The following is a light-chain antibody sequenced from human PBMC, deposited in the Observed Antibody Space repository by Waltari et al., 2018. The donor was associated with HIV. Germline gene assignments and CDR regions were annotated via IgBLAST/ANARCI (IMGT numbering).Light chain of an antibody. Sequence: QSVLTQAPSASGTPGQRVTISCSGSSSNIETNTVNWYQQLPGTAPKLLIYSSNQRPSGVPARFAGSKSGTSASVAISGLQSEDEADYYCAAWDDSLNGPVFGGGTKLTVL. CDR3: AAWDDSLNGPV. CDR2: SSN. CDR1: SSNIETNT. V-gene: IGLV1-44*01. J-gene: IGLJ2*01.